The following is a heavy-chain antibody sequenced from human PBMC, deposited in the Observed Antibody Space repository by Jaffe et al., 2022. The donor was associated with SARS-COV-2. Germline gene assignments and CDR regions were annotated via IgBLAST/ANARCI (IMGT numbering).Heavy chain of an antibody. V-gene: IGHV1-18*04. CDR2: ISGYNGGA. Sequence: QVQLVQSGVEVKKPGASVKVSCKTSGFTFTNYYINWVRQAPGQGLEWMGWISGYNGGAKYVEMLQGRVAMTIDTSTSTAYMELTSLRSDDTAVYYCARGDTRADTWYFDFWGQGTRVTVSS. CDR1: GFTFTNYY. D-gene: IGHD6-19*01. J-gene: IGHJ4*02. CDR3: ARGDTRADTWYFDF.